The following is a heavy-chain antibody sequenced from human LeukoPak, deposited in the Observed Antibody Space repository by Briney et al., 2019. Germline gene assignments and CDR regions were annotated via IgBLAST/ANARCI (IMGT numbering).Heavy chain of an antibody. V-gene: IGHV4-59*01. J-gene: IGHJ4*02. CDR2: IYYTGRT. CDR3: AKDSRSLAAAGEVDY. D-gene: IGHD6-13*01. Sequence: PSETLSLTCIVSGGPISVDYWNWIRQAPGKGLEWIGYIYYTGRTKYNPSLASRLTISIDTSKSQFSLRLTSVTAADTAVYYCAKDSRSLAAAGEVDYWGQGTLVTVSS. CDR1: GGPISVDY.